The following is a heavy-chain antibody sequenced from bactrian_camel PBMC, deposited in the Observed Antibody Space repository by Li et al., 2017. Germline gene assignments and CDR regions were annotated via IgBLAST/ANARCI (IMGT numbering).Heavy chain of an antibody. CDR1: GSTVSKYC. CDR3: AAAWGPCRSDFAQRPGYFPH. V-gene: IGHV3S53*01. Sequence: QLVESGGGSVQAGGSLRLSCTASGSTVSKYCMGWFRQAPGKEREGVAAIDSDGSITYARSVKDRFTISKDNAENTVYLQMNSLQPDDTAKYYCAAAWGPCRSDFAQRPGYFPHWGQGTQVTVS. D-gene: IGHD2*01. CDR2: IDSDGSI. J-gene: IGHJ4*01.